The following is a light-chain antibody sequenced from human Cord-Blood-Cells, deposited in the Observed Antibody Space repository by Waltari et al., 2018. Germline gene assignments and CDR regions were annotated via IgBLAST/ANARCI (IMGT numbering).Light chain of an antibody. J-gene: IGKJ2*01. CDR2: DAS. CDR1: QRVSSY. Sequence: ILLTQSPATLSLSRGESATLSCRASQRVSSYLAWYQQKPGQAPRLLIYDASDRATGIPARFSGSGSGTGFTLTISSLEPEDFGVYYCQQRSNWPHTFGQGTKLEIK. CDR3: QQRSNWPHT. V-gene: IGKV3-11*01.